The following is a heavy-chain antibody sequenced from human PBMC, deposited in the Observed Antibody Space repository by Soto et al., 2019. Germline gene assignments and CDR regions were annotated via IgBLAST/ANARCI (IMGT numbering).Heavy chain of an antibody. V-gene: IGHV3-53*01. Sequence: GGSLRLSCAASGFTVSSNYMSWVRQAPGKGLEWVSVVYSGGSGTTYYADSVKGRFTISRDNSKNTLYLQMNSLRAEDTAVYYCARESEDLTSNFDYWGQGTLVTVSS. CDR1: GFTVSSNY. CDR3: ARESEDLTSNFDY. CDR2: VYSGGSGTT. J-gene: IGHJ4*02.